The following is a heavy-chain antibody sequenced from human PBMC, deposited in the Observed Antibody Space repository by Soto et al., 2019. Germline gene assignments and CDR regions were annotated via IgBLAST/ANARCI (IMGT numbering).Heavy chain of an antibody. CDR3: ARGGFSYGYDY. D-gene: IGHD5-18*01. Sequence: SETLSLTCSGSGGSMRSYYWSWIRQPAGEGLKRIGRIYTSGSTNYNPSLKSRVTMSVDTSKNQFSLKLSSVTAADTAVYYCARGGFSYGYDYWGQGTLVTVSS. CDR1: GGSMRSYY. J-gene: IGHJ4*02. V-gene: IGHV4-4*07. CDR2: IYTSGST.